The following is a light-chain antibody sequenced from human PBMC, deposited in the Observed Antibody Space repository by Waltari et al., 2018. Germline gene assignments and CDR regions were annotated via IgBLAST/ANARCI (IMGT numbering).Light chain of an antibody. CDR1: QSVSSY. Sequence: DIQMTQSPLSLSASVGGSVNITCRASQSVSSYLNWYQQRPGQAPNLLIYATSNLTSGVPSGFSGSGFERDFTLTISSLRPDDLAAYYCQQTYHPPWTCGQGTKVEIQ. CDR2: ATS. V-gene: IGKV1-39*01. J-gene: IGKJ1*01. CDR3: QQTYHPPWT.